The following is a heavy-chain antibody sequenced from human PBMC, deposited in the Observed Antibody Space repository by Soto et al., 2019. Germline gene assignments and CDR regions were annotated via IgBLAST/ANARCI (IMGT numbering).Heavy chain of an antibody. CDR1: GFTFSSYA. CDR2: ITSGGRNT. D-gene: IGHD4-17*01. V-gene: IGHV3-30*04. J-gene: IGHJ4*02. CDR3: ITATTVVTFGHYY. Sequence: PGGSLRLSGAASGFTFSSYAMNWVRQAPGKGLEWVSVITSGGRNTYYADSVKGRFTISRDNSKNTLYLQMNSLEIEDTAVYYCITATTVVTFGHYYWGQGTLVTVSS.